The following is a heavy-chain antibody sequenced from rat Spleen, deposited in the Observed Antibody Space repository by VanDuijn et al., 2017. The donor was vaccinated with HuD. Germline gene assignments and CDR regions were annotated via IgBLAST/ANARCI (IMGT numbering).Heavy chain of an antibody. J-gene: IGHJ2*01. Sequence: EVQLVESGGGLVQPGRSLKLSCSASGFTFSDYNMAWVRQAPKKGLEWVATISYDGSSTYYRDSVKGRFTISRDNAKSTLYLRMDSLRSEDTATYYCTTGLKGDWGQGVMVTVSS. V-gene: IGHV5-7*01. CDR2: ISYDGSST. CDR1: GFTFSDYN. CDR3: TTGLKGD. D-gene: IGHD3-7*01.